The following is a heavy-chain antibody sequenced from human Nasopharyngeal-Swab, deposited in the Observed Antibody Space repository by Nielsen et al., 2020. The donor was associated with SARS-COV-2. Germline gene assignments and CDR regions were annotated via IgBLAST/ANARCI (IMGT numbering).Heavy chain of an antibody. CDR2: IYSGGSST. J-gene: IGHJ4*02. V-gene: IGHV3-23*03. Sequence: GESLKISCAASGLTFSSYAMSWVRQAPGKGLEWVSVIYSGGSSTYYADSVKGRFTISRDNSKNTLYLQMNSLRADDTAVYYCASPFPTNGLNDYWGQGTLVTVSS. CDR3: ASPFPTNGLNDY. D-gene: IGHD2-8*01. CDR1: GLTFSSYA.